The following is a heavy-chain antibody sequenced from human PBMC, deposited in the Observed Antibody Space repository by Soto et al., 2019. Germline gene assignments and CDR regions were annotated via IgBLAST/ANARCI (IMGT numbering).Heavy chain of an antibody. CDR2: VYYSGST. J-gene: IGHJ4*02. CDR1: GGSINTISYY. Sequence: PSETLSLTCTVSGGSINTISYYWGCVRQPPGKGLEWIGIVYYSGSTYYNPSLKSRVTISVDTSKNQFSLKLTSATAADTALYYCVRQPTPYGDYIDYWGQGTLVTVSS. D-gene: IGHD4-17*01. V-gene: IGHV4-39*01. CDR3: VRQPTPYGDYIDY.